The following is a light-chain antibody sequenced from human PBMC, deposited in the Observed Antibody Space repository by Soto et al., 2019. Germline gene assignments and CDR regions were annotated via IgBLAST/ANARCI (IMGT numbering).Light chain of an antibody. CDR1: SSDVGGYNF. CDR3: SSYAGSNNRYV. J-gene: IGLJ1*01. V-gene: IGLV2-8*01. Sequence: QSALTQPPSASGSPGQSVAISCTGTSSDVGGYNFVSWYQQHPGNAPKLIIYEVTKRPSGVPARFSGSKSGNTASLTVSGLQADDEAEYFCSSYAGSNNRYVFGTGTKLTVL. CDR2: EVT.